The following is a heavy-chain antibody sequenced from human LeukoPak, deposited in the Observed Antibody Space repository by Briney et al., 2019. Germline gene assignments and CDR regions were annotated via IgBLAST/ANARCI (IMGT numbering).Heavy chain of an antibody. J-gene: IGHJ2*01. CDR1: GFTFDDYA. V-gene: IGHV3-9*01. D-gene: IGHD3-9*01. CDR2: ISWNSGSI. CDR3: AKDAFYDILTTRGLDL. Sequence: PGGSLRLSCAASGFTFDDYAMHWVRQAPGKGLERVSGISWNSGSIGYADSVKGRFTISRDNAKNSLYLQMNSLRAEDTALYYCAKDAFYDILTTRGLDLWSRGTLVTVSS.